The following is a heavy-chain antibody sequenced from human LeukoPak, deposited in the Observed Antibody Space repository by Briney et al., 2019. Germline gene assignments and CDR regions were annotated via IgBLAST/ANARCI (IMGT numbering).Heavy chain of an antibody. CDR1: GGSISSSSYY. CDR3: ARDLGYSGYDWAPCDY. D-gene: IGHD5-12*01. Sequence: SETLSLTCTVSGGSISSSSYYWGWIRQPPGKGLEWIGSIYYSGSTYYNPSLKSRVTISVDTSKNQFSLKLSSVTAADTAVYYCARDLGYSGYDWAPCDYWGQGTLVTVSS. J-gene: IGHJ4*02. V-gene: IGHV4-39*07. CDR2: IYYSGST.